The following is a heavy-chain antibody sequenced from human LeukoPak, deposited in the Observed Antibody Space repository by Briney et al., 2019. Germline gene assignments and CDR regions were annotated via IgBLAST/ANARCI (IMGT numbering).Heavy chain of an antibody. CDR1: GYTFTSYG. J-gene: IGHJ6*02. V-gene: IGHV1-18*01. CDR3: ARIGYCSGGSCYVGYYYYGMDV. D-gene: IGHD2-15*01. CDR2: ISAYNSNT. Sequence: ASVKVSCKASGYTFTSYGISWVRQAPGQGLEWMGWISAYNSNTNYAQKLQGRVTMTTDTSTSTAYMELRSLRSDDTAVYYCARIGYCSGGSCYVGYYYYGMDVWGQGTTVTVSS.